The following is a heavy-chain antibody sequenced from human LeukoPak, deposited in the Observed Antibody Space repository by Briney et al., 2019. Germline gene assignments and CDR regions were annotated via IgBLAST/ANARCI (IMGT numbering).Heavy chain of an antibody. V-gene: IGHV3-48*01. CDR2: IRGRSDTT. D-gene: IGHD3-10*01. CDR1: GFTFTMFS. CDR3: ARGIWFGELLPRFFDY. J-gene: IGHJ4*02. Sequence: PGGSLRLSCAASGFTFTMFSMNWLRQAPGKGLEWIAFIRGRSDTTYYADSVQGRFTISRDNSKNTLYLQMNSLRAEDTAVYYCARGIWFGELLPRFFDYWGQGTLVAVSS.